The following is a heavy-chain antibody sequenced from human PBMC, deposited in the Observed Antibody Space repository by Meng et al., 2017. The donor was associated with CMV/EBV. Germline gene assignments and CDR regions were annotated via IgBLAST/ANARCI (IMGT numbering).Heavy chain of an antibody. CDR2: IYTSGDT. D-gene: IGHD6-13*01. CDR1: GGSISSNY. J-gene: IGHJ4*02. CDR3: AREMPIAAAGCFDY. V-gene: IGHV4-4*07. Sequence: QVQLQESGPGLVKPSETLSLTCSVAGGSISSNYWSWIRQPDGKGLEWIWRIYTSGDTNYNPSLKSRVTMSVDTSKNQFSLKLSSVTAADTAVYYCAREMPIAAAGCFDYWGQGTLVTVSS.